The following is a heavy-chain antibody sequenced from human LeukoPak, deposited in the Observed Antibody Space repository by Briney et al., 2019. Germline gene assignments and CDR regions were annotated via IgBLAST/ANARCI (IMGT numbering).Heavy chain of an antibody. D-gene: IGHD5-12*01. V-gene: IGHV4-59*08. CDR1: GGFISSYY. CDR3: ARYVRYSGYDFDY. J-gene: IGHJ4*02. CDR2: IYYSGST. Sequence: NSSETLSLTCTVSGGFISSYYWSWIRQPPGKGLEWIGYIYYSGSTNYNPSLKSRVTISVDTSKNQFSLKLSSVTAADTAVYYCARYVRYSGYDFDYWGQGTLVTVSS.